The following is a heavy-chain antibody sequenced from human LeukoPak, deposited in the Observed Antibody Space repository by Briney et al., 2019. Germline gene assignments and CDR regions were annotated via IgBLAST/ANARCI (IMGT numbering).Heavy chain of an antibody. V-gene: IGHV3-7*05. CDR3: ARDGWPFDW. D-gene: IGHD3-9*01. Sequence: PGGSLTLSCAASGFRFSSYWMSWVRQAPGKGLEWVANIKQDGSEKYYVDSVKGRFTISRDNAKNSLYLQMNSLRAEDTAVYYCARDGWPFDWWGQGTLVTDSS. J-gene: IGHJ4*02. CDR2: IKQDGSEK. CDR1: GFRFSSYW.